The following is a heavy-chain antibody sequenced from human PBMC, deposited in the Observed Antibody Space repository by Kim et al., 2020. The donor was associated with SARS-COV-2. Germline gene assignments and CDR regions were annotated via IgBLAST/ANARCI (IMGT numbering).Heavy chain of an antibody. V-gene: IGHV3-21*01. CDR2: ISSSSSYI. J-gene: IGHJ6*02. CDR3: ARDGYSSSSDHYYYGMDV. Sequence: GGSLRLSCAASGFTFSSYSMNWVRQAPGKGLEWGSSISSSSSYIYYADSVKGRFTISRDNAKNSLYLQMNSLRAEDTAVYYCARDGYSSSSDHYYYGMDVWGQGTTVTVSS. D-gene: IGHD6-6*01. CDR1: GFTFSSYS.